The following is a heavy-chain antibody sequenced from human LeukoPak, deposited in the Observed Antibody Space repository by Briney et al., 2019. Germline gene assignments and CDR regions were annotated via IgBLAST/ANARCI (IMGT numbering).Heavy chain of an antibody. Sequence: SVKVSFKASGGTFSSFPISWVRQAPGQGLEWLGRIIPFLDTTNYAHKFQGRVKITADKSTSTAYLELRSLRSEDTAIYYCARASELGEWFGDLLYIWGQGTTVTVSS. V-gene: IGHV1-69*08. D-gene: IGHD3-10*01. CDR2: IIPFLDTT. J-gene: IGHJ6*02. CDR1: GGTFSSFP. CDR3: ARASELGEWFGDLLYI.